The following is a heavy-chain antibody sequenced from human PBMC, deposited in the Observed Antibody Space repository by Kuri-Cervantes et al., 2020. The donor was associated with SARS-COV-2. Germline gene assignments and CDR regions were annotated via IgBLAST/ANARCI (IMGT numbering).Heavy chain of an antibody. J-gene: IGHJ6*03. V-gene: IGHV7-4-1*02. D-gene: IGHD1-26*01. CDR1: GYTFTSYA. Sequence: ASVKVSCKASGYTFTSYAMNWVRQAPGQGLAWMGWINTNTGNPTYAQGFTGRFVFSLDTSVSTAYLQISSLKAEDTAVYYCARDSVGATYEGVYYYYYMDVWGKGTTVTVSS. CDR2: INTNTGNP. CDR3: ARDSVGATYEGVYYYYYMDV.